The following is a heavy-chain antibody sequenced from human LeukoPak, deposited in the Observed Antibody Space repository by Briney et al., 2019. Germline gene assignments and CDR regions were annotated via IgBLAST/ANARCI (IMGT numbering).Heavy chain of an antibody. Sequence: SETLSLTCTVSGGSITSYYWSWIRLPPGKGLEWIGYIYYTGSANYNPSLRSRVTISVDTSKMQFSLKLTSVTAAEAAVYYCARSSVGTFDYWGQGTLVTVSS. CDR3: ARSSVGTFDY. J-gene: IGHJ4*02. CDR1: GGSITSYY. D-gene: IGHD5/OR15-5a*01. V-gene: IGHV4-59*01. CDR2: IYYTGSA.